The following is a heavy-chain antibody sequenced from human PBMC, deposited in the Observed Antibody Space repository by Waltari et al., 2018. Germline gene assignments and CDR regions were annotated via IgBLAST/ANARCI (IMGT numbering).Heavy chain of an antibody. J-gene: IGHJ6*02. V-gene: IGHV3-73*02. CDR1: GFTFSGSA. CDR3: ARSYTGSPIDV. D-gene: IGHD1-1*01. Sequence: EVQLVESGGGLVQPGGSLKLSCAASGFTFSGSAMHWVRQASGKGLEWVGLSRNRAYGYTTVYAASVGGRFTISRDDSKKSVYLQMSSLNTEDTAIYFCARSYTGSPIDVWGQGTTVTVSS. CDR2: SRNRAYGYTT.